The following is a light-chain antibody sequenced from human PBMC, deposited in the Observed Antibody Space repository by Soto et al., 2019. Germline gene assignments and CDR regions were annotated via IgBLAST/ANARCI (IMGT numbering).Light chain of an antibody. CDR1: SSNIGSNY. CDR3: GSWDSSLSAYV. CDR2: DDN. Sequence: QSVLTQPPSASGTPGQRVTISCSGSSSNIGSNYVYWYQQRAGTAPKLLIYDDNKRPSGIPDRFSGSKSGTSATLGITGFQTGDEADYYCGSWDSSLSAYVFGTGTKV. J-gene: IGLJ1*01. V-gene: IGLV1-51*01.